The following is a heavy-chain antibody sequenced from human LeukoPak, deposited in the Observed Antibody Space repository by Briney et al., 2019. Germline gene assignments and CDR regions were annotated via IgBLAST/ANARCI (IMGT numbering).Heavy chain of an antibody. V-gene: IGHV1-69*01. CDR1: GGTFSSYA. J-gene: IGHJ6*04. Sequence: GSSVKVSCKASGGTFSSYAISWVRQAPGQGLEWTGGIIPIFGTANYAQQFQGRVTITADESTSTAYMELSSLRSEDTAVYYCARDIVVVVAASYYYYYGMDVWGKGTTVTVSS. CDR3: ARDIVVVVAASYYYYYGMDV. CDR2: IIPIFGTA. D-gene: IGHD2-15*01.